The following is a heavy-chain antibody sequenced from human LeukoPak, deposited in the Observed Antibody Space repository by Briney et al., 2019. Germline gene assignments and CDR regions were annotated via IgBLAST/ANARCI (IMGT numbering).Heavy chain of an antibody. CDR2: IIPIFGIA. D-gene: IGHD6-13*01. Sequence: SVNVSCKASGGTFSSYAISWVRQAPGQGLEWMGRIIPIFGIANYAQKFQGTVTITADKSTSTAYMELSSLRSEDTAVYYCARDRDIWYSSSWSLNFDYWGQGTLVTVSS. CDR3: ARDRDIWYSSSWSLNFDY. J-gene: IGHJ4*02. CDR1: GGTFSSYA. V-gene: IGHV1-69*04.